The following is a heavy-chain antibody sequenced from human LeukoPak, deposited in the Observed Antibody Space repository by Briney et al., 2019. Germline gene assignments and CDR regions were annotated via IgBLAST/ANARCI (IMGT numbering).Heavy chain of an antibody. J-gene: IGHJ6*02. CDR2: IYYSGST. CDR3: ARGGIVATIGGGMGYYYYYGMDV. V-gene: IGHV4-39*01. CDR1: GGSLSSSSYY. D-gene: IGHD5-12*01. Sequence: PSETLSLTCTVSGGSLSSSSYYWGWIRQPPGKGLEWIGSIYYSGSTYYNPSLKSRVTISVDTSKNQFSLKLSSVTAADTAVYYCARGGIVATIGGGMGYYYYYGMDVWGQGTTVTVSS.